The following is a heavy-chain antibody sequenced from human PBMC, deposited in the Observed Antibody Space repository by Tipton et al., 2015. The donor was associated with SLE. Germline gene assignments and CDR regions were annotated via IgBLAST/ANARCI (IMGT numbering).Heavy chain of an antibody. CDR1: VGSVTNNTYY. D-gene: IGHD5-12*01. J-gene: IGHJ4*02. Sequence: TLSLTCTVSVGSVTNNTYYWGWIRQPPGKGLEWIGTVYYSGTTYSNPSLKSRVNLSVEMSKNNFSWKLMSVTAADTAVYFCGGQWLGAFDRWGQGALVPVSS. CDR2: VYYSGTT. V-gene: IGHV4-39*01. CDR3: GGQWLGAFDR.